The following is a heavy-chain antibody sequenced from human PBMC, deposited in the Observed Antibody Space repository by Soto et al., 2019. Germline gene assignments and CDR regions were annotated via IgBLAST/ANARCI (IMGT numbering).Heavy chain of an antibody. CDR2: IYRTGST. D-gene: IGHD1-7*01. Sequence: SETLSLTCAVSGGSFTSNNWWTWVRQPPGQGLEWIGEIYRTGSTNYNPSLKSRVTISLDKSENQFSLKVTSLNAADTAVYYCASRDPGTSVDYWGQGTMVTVSS. CDR1: GGSFTSNNW. J-gene: IGHJ4*02. V-gene: IGHV4-4*02. CDR3: ASRDPGTSVDY.